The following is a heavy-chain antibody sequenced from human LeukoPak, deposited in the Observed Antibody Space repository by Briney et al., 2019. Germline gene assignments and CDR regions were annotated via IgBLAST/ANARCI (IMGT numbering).Heavy chain of an antibody. V-gene: IGHV4-30-2*01. J-gene: IGHJ6*03. CDR1: GGSVSSGGYY. D-gene: IGHD3-22*01. Sequence: SQTLSLTCTVSGGSVSSGGYYWSWIRQPPGKGLEWIGYIYHSGSTNYNPSLKSRVTISVDTSKNQFSLKLSSVTAADTAVYYCARRSANYYDSSGYRYYYYMDVWGKGTTVTVSS. CDR2: IYHSGST. CDR3: ARRSANYYDSSGYRYYYYMDV.